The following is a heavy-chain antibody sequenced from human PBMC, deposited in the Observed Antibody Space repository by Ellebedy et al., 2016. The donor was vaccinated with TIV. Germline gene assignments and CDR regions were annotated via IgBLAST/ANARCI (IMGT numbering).Heavy chain of an antibody. CDR1: GYTFTSYY. J-gene: IGHJ5*02. V-gene: IGHV1-46*01. Sequence: ASVKVSXXASGYTFTSYYMHWVRQAPGQGLEWMGIINPSGGSTSYAQKFQRRVTMTRDTSTSTVYMELSSLRSEDTAVYYCARGDILTGYYVGWFNPWGQGTLVTVSS. CDR2: INPSGGST. D-gene: IGHD3-9*01. CDR3: ARGDILTGYYVGWFNP.